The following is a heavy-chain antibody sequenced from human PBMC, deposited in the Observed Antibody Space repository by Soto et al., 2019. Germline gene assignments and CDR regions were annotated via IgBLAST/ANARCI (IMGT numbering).Heavy chain of an antibody. CDR2: IKWDASEK. CDR1: GFSFSNYW. Sequence: PGGSLRLSCAASGFSFSNYWMNWVRQAPGKGLEWLATIKWDASEKKYVDSVKGRFTMSRDNAKNSVYLQMDSLRAEDTAVYYCATIKVNFDYWGQGTLVTVSS. D-gene: IGHD2-21*01. J-gene: IGHJ4*02. CDR3: ATIKVNFDY. V-gene: IGHV3-7*01.